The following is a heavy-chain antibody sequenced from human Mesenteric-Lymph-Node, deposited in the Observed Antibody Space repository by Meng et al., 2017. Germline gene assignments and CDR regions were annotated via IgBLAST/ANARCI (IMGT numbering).Heavy chain of an antibody. Sequence: GESLKISCAASGFTFSDYYMSWIRQAPGKGLEWVSYISSSGSTIYYADSVKGRFTISRDNAQNSLYLQMNSLRAEDTAVYYCARPRADILTGYYSTSFDYWGQGTLVTVSS. V-gene: IGHV3-11*04. D-gene: IGHD3-9*01. CDR2: ISSSGSTI. CDR1: GFTFSDYY. J-gene: IGHJ4*02. CDR3: ARPRADILTGYYSTSFDY.